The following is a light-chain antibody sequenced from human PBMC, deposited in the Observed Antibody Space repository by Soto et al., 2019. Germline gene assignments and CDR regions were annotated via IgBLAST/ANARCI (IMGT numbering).Light chain of an antibody. CDR2: EVS. CDR1: SSDVGGYKY. V-gene: IGLV2-14*01. J-gene: IGLJ1*01. Sequence: QSALTQPASVSGSPGQSITISCTGTSSDVGGYKYVSWYQQHPGKAPKLMIYEVSNRPSGVSNRFSGSKSGNTASLPISGLQAEDEADYYCSSYTSSSTPYVFGTGTKVTVL. CDR3: SSYTSSSTPYV.